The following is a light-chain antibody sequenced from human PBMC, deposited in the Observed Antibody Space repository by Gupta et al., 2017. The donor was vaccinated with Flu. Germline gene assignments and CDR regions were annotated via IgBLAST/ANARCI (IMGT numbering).Light chain of an antibody. CDR1: ILANQF. CDR3: KSADKNGSIRLI. J-gene: IGLJ2*01. Sequence: SSELTQPPSLSLSPGQTATTTCSGDILANQFVYWYQQKTGQAPVMIIYEDIERHPWIPERVSASTSGTTVTLTISGVQAEDEADYDCKSADKNGSIRLIFGGGTKLTV. CDR2: EDI. V-gene: IGLV3-25*02.